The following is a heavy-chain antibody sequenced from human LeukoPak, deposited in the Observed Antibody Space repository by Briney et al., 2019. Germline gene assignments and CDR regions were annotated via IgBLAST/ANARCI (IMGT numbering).Heavy chain of an antibody. CDR2: IIPIFETA. CDR1: GGRFSSDA. J-gene: IGHJ5*02. D-gene: IGHD3-10*01. CDR3: ARGMELLSWFDP. Sequence: SVKVSCKPSGGRFSSDAISWVRQAPGQGLEWMGGIIPIFETAEYAQKFQGRVTITTDESTSTTYMELSSLRSDDSAVYYCARGMELLSWFDPWGQGTQVTVSS. V-gene: IGHV1-69*05.